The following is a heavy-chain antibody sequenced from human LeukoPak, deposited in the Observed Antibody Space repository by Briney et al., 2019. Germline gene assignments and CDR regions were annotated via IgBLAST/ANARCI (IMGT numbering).Heavy chain of an antibody. J-gene: IGHJ6*03. D-gene: IGHD6-13*01. Sequence: GGSLRLSCAASGFTFSSYWMSWVRQAPGRGREWVANIKQDGSEKYYVDSVKGRFTISRDNAKNSLYLQMNSLRAEDTAVYYCVRGVAAAGSGLYYYYMDVWGKGTTVTISS. V-gene: IGHV3-7*01. CDR3: VRGVAAAGSGLYYYYMDV. CDR2: IKQDGSEK. CDR1: GFTFSSYW.